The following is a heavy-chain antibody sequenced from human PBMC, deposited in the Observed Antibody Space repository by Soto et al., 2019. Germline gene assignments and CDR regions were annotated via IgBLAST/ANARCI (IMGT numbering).Heavy chain of an antibody. J-gene: IGHJ5*02. CDR1: GFTFSSNS. D-gene: IGHD1-26*01. V-gene: IGHV3-21*01. Sequence: PGGSLRLTCAVSGFTFSSNSMIWVRRAPGKGLGWVSYIDSTSMHIYYADSVNGRFTITRDNTKKSVYLQMTSLRAEDTAVYYLARLVGAYHHDIDTWGQGALVTVYS. CDR3: ARLVGAYHHDIDT. CDR2: IDSTSMHI.